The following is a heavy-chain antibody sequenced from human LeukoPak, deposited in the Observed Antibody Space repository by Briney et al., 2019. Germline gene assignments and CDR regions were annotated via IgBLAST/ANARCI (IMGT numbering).Heavy chain of an antibody. J-gene: IGHJ4*02. V-gene: IGHV5-51*01. Sequence: GESLKISCKGSGYSFTSYWIGWVRQMPGKGLECMGIIYPGDSDTRYSPSFQGQVTISADKSITTAYLQWSGLKASDTAMYYCARLADRMLAAPFDYWGQGTLVTVSS. CDR2: IYPGDSDT. CDR3: ARLADRMLAAPFDY. CDR1: GYSFTSYW. D-gene: IGHD3-10*02.